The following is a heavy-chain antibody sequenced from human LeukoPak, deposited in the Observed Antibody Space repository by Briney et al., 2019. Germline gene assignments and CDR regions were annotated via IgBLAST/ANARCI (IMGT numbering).Heavy chain of an antibody. J-gene: IGHJ6*03. V-gene: IGHV3-30*02. CDR3: AKDRTYMDV. CDR2: IRYDGGNK. CDR1: GFTFSSYG. Sequence: GGSLRLSCAASGFTFSSYGMHWVRQAPGKGLEWVAFIRYDGGNKYYADSVKGRFTISRDNSKNTLYLQMNSLRAEDTAVYYCAKDRTYMDVWGKGTTVTVSS.